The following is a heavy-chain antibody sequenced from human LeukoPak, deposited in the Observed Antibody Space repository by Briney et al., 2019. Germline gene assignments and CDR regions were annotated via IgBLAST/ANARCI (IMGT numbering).Heavy chain of an antibody. Sequence: PSETLSLTCTVSGGSISSNSYYCTWVRLHPGKGLEWIGSIYYSGTTYYNPSLKSRVTISLDTSKNQFSLKLTSVTAADTAVYYCATGGFGPFEDWGQGMLVTVSS. CDR3: ATGGFGPFED. J-gene: IGHJ4*02. V-gene: IGHV4-31*03. D-gene: IGHD3-10*01. CDR1: GGSISSNSYY. CDR2: IYYSGTT.